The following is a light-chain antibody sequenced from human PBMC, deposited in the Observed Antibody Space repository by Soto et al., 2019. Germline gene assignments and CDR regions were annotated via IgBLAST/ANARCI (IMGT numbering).Light chain of an antibody. J-gene: IGKJ1*01. V-gene: IGKV3-20*01. CDR3: QQYGSSVWT. CDR1: QSVSTSY. Sequence: EIVLTQSPGTLSLSPGERATLSCRASQSVSTSYLAWYQQKPGQAPRLLLYAASSRATGIPDRFSGSGSGTDVTLTIAKREPEDLAEYYCQQYGSSVWTFGQGLMVEIK. CDR2: AAS.